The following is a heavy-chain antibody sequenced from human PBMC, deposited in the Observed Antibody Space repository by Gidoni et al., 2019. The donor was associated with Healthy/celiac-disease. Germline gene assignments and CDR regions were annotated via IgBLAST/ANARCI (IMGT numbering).Heavy chain of an antibody. Sequence: QVQLVQSGAEVKKPGASVKVSCKASGYTFTSYGISWVRQAPGQGLEWMGWISAYNGNTNYAQKLQGRVTMTTDTSTSTAYMELRSLRSDDTAVYYCARARDYCSSTSCSPIWRFDYWGQGTLVTVSS. J-gene: IGHJ4*02. D-gene: IGHD2-2*01. CDR3: ARARDYCSSTSCSPIWRFDY. V-gene: IGHV1-18*01. CDR2: ISAYNGNT. CDR1: GYTFTSYG.